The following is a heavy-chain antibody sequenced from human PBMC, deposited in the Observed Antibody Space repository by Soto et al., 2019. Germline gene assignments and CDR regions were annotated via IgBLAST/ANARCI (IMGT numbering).Heavy chain of an antibody. CDR1: GYTLTELS. CDR2: FDPEDGET. Sequence: ASVKVSCKVSGYTLTELSMHWVRQAPGKGLEWMGGFDPEDGETIYAQKFQGRVTMTEDTSTDTAYMELSSLRSEDTAVYYCAKVGLKSGFRYCYGGSSYWFAPRARGTSVPVS. J-gene: IGHJ5*02. CDR3: AKVGLKSGFRYCYGGSSYWFAP. D-gene: IGHD2-15*01. V-gene: IGHV1-24*01.